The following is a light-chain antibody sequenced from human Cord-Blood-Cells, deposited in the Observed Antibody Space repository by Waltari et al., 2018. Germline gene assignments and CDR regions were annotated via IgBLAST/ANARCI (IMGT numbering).Light chain of an antibody. CDR3: QQSYSTPRT. Sequence: DIQMSQSPSSLSASVGDRVTITCRASQSISSYLYWYQQKPGKAPKLLIYAASSLQSGGPSRFSGSGSVTDFTLTISSLQPEDFATYYCQQSYSTPRTFGQGTKVEIK. V-gene: IGKV1-39*01. CDR2: AAS. J-gene: IGKJ1*01. CDR1: QSISSY.